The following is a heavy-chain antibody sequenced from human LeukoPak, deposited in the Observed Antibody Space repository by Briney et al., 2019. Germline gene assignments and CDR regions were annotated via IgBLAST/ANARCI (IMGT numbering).Heavy chain of an antibody. J-gene: IGHJ4*02. CDR3: ARRVPSGSGSYDFDY. CDR1: GFTFSSYW. V-gene: IGHV3-7*02. CDR2: IKQDGSEK. D-gene: IGHD3-10*01. Sequence: PGGSLRLSCAASGFTFSSYWMSWVRQAPGKGLEWVANIKQDGSEKYYVDSVKGRFTISRDNAKNSLYPQMNSLRAEDTAVYYCARRVPSGSGSYDFDYWGQGTLVTVSS.